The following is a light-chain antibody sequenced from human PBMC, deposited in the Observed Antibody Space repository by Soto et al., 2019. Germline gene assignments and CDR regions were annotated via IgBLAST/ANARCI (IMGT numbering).Light chain of an antibody. CDR2: DVS. CDR1: SSDVGGYNY. V-gene: IGLV2-14*01. Sequence: QSVLTQPASVSGSPGQSITISCTGTSSDVGGYNYVSWYQQHTGKAPKLMIYDVSNRPSWVSNRFSSSKSGNTASLTISGLQAEDEADYYCCSYTSSSTLVVFGGRTKLTVL. CDR3: CSYTSSSTLVV. J-gene: IGLJ2*01.